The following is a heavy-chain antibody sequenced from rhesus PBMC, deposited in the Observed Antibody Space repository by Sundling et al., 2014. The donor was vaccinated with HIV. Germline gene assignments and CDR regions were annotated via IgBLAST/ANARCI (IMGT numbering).Heavy chain of an antibody. J-gene: IGHJ4*01. CDR1: GFALSTSGMG. CDR3: TRAAATGGIYYFDY. V-gene: IGHV2-174*02. Sequence: QVTLKESGPALVKPTQSLTLTCTFSGFALSTSGMGVGWIRQPPGKTLEWLAHIYWDGDKRYSTSLKSRLTISKDSSKNQVVLTLTNVDPVDTATYYCTRAAATGGIYYFDYWGQGVPVTVSS. CDR2: IYWDGDK. D-gene: IGHD3-34*01.